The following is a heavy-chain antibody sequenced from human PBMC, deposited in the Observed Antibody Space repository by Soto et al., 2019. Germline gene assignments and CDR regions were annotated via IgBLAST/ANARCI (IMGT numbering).Heavy chain of an antibody. CDR1: GDSISSYY. CDR2: VSPIWGS. V-gene: IGHV4-4*08. D-gene: IGHD2-15*01. J-gene: IGHJ6*02. CDR3: AGIAGDCSGGSCYSVHYYYYGMDV. Sequence: SETLSLTCTVSGDSISSYYWGWIRQPPGKEMEWIGYVSPIWGSAYNPSLQSRVAISLDTSKSQFSLELTSVTATDTAVYYCAGIAGDCSGGSCYSVHYYYYGMDVWGQRTTDTVSS.